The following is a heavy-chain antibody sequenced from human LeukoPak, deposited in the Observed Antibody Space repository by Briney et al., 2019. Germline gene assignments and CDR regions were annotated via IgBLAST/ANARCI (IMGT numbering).Heavy chain of an antibody. J-gene: IGHJ4*02. D-gene: IGHD3-16*01. CDR2: INGDGSNS. V-gene: IGHV3-74*01. CDR3: ARTSPTSHFDF. CDR1: GFTFTTYW. Sequence: GGSLRLSCVASGFTFTTYWMHWVRQAPGKGLVWVSRINGDGSNSNYASFVKGRSTISIDNARNTLYLQMNGLRAEDTALYYCARTSPTSHFDFWGQGTLVTVSS.